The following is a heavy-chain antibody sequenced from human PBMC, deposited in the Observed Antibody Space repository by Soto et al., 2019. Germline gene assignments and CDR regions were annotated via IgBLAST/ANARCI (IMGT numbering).Heavy chain of an antibody. D-gene: IGHD4-17*01. J-gene: IGHJ4*02. Sequence: GGSLRLSCAASGFTFSSYSMNWVRQAPGKGLEWVSYISSSSSTIYYADSVKGRFTISRDNAKNSLYLQMNSLRDEDTAVYYCARETHDYGGNRGYYWGQGTLVTVSS. CDR2: ISSSSSTI. V-gene: IGHV3-48*02. CDR3: ARETHDYGGNRGYY. CDR1: GFTFSSYS.